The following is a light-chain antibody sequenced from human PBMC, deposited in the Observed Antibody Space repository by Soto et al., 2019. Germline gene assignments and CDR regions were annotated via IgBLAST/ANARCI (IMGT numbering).Light chain of an antibody. CDR2: DAS. J-gene: IGKJ1*01. V-gene: IGKV1-5*01. CDR3: QQYNIWPPWT. Sequence: DIQMTQSPSTLSASVGDRVTITCRASQSISSWLAWYQQKPGKAPKLLIYDASSLESGVPSRFSGSGSGTEFTLTISSLQPDDFAVYYCQQYNIWPPWTFGQGTKVEIK. CDR1: QSISSW.